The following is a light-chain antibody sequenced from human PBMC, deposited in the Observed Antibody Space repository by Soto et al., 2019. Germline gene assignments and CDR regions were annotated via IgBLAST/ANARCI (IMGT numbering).Light chain of an antibody. V-gene: IGKV1-5*03. CDR3: QQYNRYWT. CDR1: QSISSW. J-gene: IGKJ1*01. Sequence: DIQRTQSTSTLSASVGDRVTITCRASQSISSWLAWYQQKPGKAPKLLIYKASSLESGVPSRFSGSGSGTEFTLTISSLQPDDFATYYCQQYNRYWTFAQGTKVDIK. CDR2: KAS.